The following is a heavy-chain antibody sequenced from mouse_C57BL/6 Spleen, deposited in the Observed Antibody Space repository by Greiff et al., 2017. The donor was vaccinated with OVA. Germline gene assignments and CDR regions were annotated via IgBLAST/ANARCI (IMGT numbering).Heavy chain of an antibody. CDR2: IDPETGGT. J-gene: IGHJ2*01. Sequence: VKLQESGAELVRPGASVTLSCKASGYTFTDYEMHWVKQTPVHGLEWIGAIDPETGGTAYNQKFKGKAILTADKSSSTAYMELRSLTSEDSAVYYCTRSGGQLRPFDYWGQGTTRTVSS. D-gene: IGHD3-2*02. CDR1: GYTFTDYE. CDR3: TRSGGQLRPFDY. V-gene: IGHV1-15*01.